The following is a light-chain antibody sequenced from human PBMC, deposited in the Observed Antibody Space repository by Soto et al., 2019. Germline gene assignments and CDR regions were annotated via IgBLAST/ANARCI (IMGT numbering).Light chain of an antibody. CDR1: KGISSW. V-gene: IGKV1-12*01. Sequence: DIQMTESRSSVSASVGDRVTITCRASKGISSWLAWYQQKPGKAPKLLIYAASSLQSGVPSRFSGRGSVTDFTLTISSLLPEDFATSYCQQANSFPFSFGPGTKVVIK. J-gene: IGKJ3*01. CDR2: AAS. CDR3: QQANSFPFS.